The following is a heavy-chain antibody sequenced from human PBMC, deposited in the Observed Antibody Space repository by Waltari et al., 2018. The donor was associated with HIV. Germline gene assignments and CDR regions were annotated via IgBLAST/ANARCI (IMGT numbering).Heavy chain of an antibody. CDR3: AKAYYENTAYYYDF. Sequence: EVQLLESGGGLVQPGGSRRLSCAASGFAYVSYAITWVRQSPERGVEWVVAVSCSGAKSFYADSVKGRFTISRDNSKNTVFLQMNSLRAADTAIYYCAKAYYENTAYYYDFWGRGTRVTVSS. CDR2: VSCSGAKS. CDR1: GFAYVSYA. D-gene: IGHD3-22*01. J-gene: IGHJ4*02. V-gene: IGHV3-23*01.